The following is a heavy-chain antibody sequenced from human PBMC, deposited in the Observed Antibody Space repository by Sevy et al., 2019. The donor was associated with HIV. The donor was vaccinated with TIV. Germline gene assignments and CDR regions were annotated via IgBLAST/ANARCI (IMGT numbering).Heavy chain of an antibody. J-gene: IGHJ4*02. D-gene: IGHD3-3*01. CDR1: GYTFTGYY. CDR3: ARDRDFGVVNYFDY. CDR2: INPNSGGT. Sequence: ASVKVSCKASGYTFTGYYMHWVRQAPGQGLEWMGWINPNSGGTNYGQKFQGRVTMTRDTSISTAYMELSRLRSDDTAVYYCARDRDFGVVNYFDYWGQGTLVTVSS. V-gene: IGHV1-2*02.